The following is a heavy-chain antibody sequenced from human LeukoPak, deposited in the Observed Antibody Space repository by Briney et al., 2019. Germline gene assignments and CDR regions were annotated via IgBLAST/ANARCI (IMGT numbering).Heavy chain of an antibody. Sequence: ASVKDSRKASGYTFTYYVMHWVRQAPGQGLQWMGWISPGGGTNYPQKFQGRVAFTWDTSITTAYMDLSRLTSDDTAVYYCARDRYGDGFAHFDYRGQGALVTVSS. CDR1: GYTFTYYV. D-gene: IGHD5-24*01. CDR3: ARDRYGDGFAHFDY. J-gene: IGHJ4*02. CDR2: ISPGGGT. V-gene: IGHV1-2*02.